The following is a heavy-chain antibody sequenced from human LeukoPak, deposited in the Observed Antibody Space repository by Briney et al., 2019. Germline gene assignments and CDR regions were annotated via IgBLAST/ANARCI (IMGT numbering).Heavy chain of an antibody. Sequence: TSETLSITCTVSGGSISSYYWSWIRQPPGKGLEWIGYIYYSGSTNYNPSLKSRVTISVDTSKNQFSLKLSSVTAADTAVYYCARHDYDSSGYDYWGQGTLVTVSS. CDR2: IYYSGST. D-gene: IGHD3-22*01. CDR3: ARHDYDSSGYDY. J-gene: IGHJ4*02. CDR1: GGSISSYY. V-gene: IGHV4-59*08.